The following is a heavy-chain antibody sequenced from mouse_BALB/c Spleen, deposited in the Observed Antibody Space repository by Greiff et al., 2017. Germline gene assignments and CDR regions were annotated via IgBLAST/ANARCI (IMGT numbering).Heavy chain of an antibody. CDR3: ARRGYYGSSSFAY. J-gene: IGHJ3*01. CDR1: GYTFTDYN. D-gene: IGHD1-1*01. CDR2: INPNNGGT. V-gene: IGHV1-18*01. Sequence: GQLQQSGPELVKPGASVKIPCKASGYTFTDYNMDWVKQSHGKSLEWIGDINPNNGGTIYNQKFKGKATLTVDKSSSTAYMELRSLTSEDTAVYYCARRGYYGSSSFAYWGQGTLVTVSA.